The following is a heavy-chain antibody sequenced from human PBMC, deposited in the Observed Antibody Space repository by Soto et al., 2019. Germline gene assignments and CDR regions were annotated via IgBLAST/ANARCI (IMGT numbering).Heavy chain of an antibody. J-gene: IGHJ4*02. Sequence: SETLSLTCVVYDGSLTEYHWCCVRQTPGKGLEWIVEGSHHGTSHYNPSLGSRVIMSFDTSKDQFSLKLSSVTAADTAVYYCARGPLYGYWGQGTLVTVSS. D-gene: IGHD2-8*01. V-gene: IGHV4-34*01. CDR2: GSHHGTS. CDR1: DGSLTEYH. CDR3: ARGPLYGY.